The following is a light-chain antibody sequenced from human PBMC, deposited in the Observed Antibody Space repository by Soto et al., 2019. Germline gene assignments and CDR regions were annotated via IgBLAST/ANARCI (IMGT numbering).Light chain of an antibody. V-gene: IGKV3-15*01. Sequence: EIVMTQSPATLSVSPGERATLXCRASQSVSSDLAWYQQEPGQAPRLLIYGASTRATGIPARFSGSGSGTEFTLTISSLQSEDFAGYYCQQYNNWPPLTFGGGTKVEIK. CDR1: QSVSSD. CDR3: QQYNNWPPLT. J-gene: IGKJ4*01. CDR2: GAS.